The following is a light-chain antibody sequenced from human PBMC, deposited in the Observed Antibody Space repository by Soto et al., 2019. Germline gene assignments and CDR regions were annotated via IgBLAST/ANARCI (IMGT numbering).Light chain of an antibody. CDR2: DVS. CDR3: TSYTSTITLV. CDR1: SSDIGDYDY. V-gene: IGLV2-14*03. J-gene: IGLJ2*01. Sequence: QSVLTQPASVSGSPGQSVTISCTGTSSDIGDYDYVSWYQHHPGEAPKLMIYDVSNRPSGVSDRFSGSKSGNTASLTISGLQAEDEADYYCTSYTSTITLVFGGGTKVTV.